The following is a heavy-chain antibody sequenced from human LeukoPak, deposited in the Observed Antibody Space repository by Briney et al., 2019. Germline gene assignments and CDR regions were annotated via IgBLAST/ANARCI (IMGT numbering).Heavy chain of an antibody. CDR2: IFYSGST. Sequence: SQTLSLTCSVSGGSITPYYWSWIRKPPGKGLGWVGYIFYSGSTNFNPSLKSRVTMSVDTSKNQFSLNLSSVTAADTAVYYCARGRGSSGYYHEGEWFDPWGQGTLVTVSS. CDR3: ARGRGSSGYYHEGEWFDP. CDR1: GGSITPYY. V-gene: IGHV4-59*01. D-gene: IGHD3-22*01. J-gene: IGHJ5*02.